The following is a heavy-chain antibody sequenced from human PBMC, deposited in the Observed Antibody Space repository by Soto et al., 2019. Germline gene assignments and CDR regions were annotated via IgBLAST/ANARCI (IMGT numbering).Heavy chain of an antibody. CDR1: GFIFSSST. CDR2: ISPSSSYI. V-gene: IGHV3-21*01. J-gene: IGHJ5*02. Sequence: EVELVESGGGLVKPGGSLRLSCAASGFIFSSSTLSWVRQAPGKGLEWVSCISPSSSYIYYADSVKGRFSISRDNAKNSLFLEMNNLRAEDTAVYYCAREPRDSSAWGQGTLVTVSS. CDR3: AREPRDSSA.